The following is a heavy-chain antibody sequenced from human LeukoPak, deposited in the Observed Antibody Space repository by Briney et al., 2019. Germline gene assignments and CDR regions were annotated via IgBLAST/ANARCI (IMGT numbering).Heavy chain of an antibody. J-gene: IGHJ4*02. V-gene: IGHV3-74*01. Sequence: GGSPRLSCAASGFTFSNHWMHWIRQVPGNGLVWLSRISTDGTSTSYADSVKGRFTISRDNAKNTLYLQMDSLRADDTAVYYCARVYCTTNTCYHYFDYWGQGTQVTVSS. CDR1: GFTFSNHW. CDR2: ISTDGTST. D-gene: IGHD2-8*01. CDR3: ARVYCTTNTCYHYFDY.